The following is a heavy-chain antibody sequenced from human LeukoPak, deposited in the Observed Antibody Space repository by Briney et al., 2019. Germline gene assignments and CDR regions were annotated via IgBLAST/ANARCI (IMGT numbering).Heavy chain of an antibody. V-gene: IGHV4-38-2*02. D-gene: IGHD5-24*01. CDR3: ARRTQMATILR. J-gene: IGHJ4*02. Sequence: SETLSLTCTVSGYSISSGYYWGWIRQPPGKGLEWIASIYHSGSTYYNPSLKSRVTISVDTSKNQFSLKLSSVTAADTAVYYCARRTQMATILRWGQGTLVTVSS. CDR1: GYSISSGYY. CDR2: IYHSGST.